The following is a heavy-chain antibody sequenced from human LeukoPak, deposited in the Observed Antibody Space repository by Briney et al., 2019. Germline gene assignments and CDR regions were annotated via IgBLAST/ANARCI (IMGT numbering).Heavy chain of an antibody. D-gene: IGHD3-22*01. CDR1: AGSISSSDYY. Sequence: SETLSLTCTVSAGSISSSDYYWGWIRQSPGKGLEWIGRISYSGNTYYNPSLKSRVTISVDTSKNHFSLRLSPVTAADTAVYYCARLTHSYYSDTSGYYPYYYMDVWGKGTRVTVSS. J-gene: IGHJ6*03. CDR2: ISYSGNT. V-gene: IGHV4-39*02. CDR3: ARLTHSYYSDTSGYYPYYYMDV.